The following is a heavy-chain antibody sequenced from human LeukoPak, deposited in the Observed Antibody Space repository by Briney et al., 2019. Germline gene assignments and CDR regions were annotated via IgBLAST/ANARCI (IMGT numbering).Heavy chain of an antibody. Sequence: SETLSLTCTFSGDSISNNYWSWIRQSPGKGLEWIGFMYASGNSNYNPSLKSRATMSVDTSNNQFPLKLSSVTAADTAVYYCARHRVGAPHFDYWGQGTLVTVSS. CDR3: ARHRVGAPHFDY. J-gene: IGHJ4*02. D-gene: IGHD1-26*01. CDR1: GDSISNNY. V-gene: IGHV4-4*09. CDR2: MYASGNS.